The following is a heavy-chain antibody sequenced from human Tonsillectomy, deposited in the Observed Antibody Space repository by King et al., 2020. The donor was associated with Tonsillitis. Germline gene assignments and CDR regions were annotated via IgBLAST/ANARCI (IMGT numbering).Heavy chain of an antibody. J-gene: IGHJ4*02. CDR3: ARGWGPFDY. CDR2: IYYSGST. CDR1: GGSISSYY. D-gene: IGHD6-19*01. V-gene: IGHV4-59*01. Sequence: VQLQESGPGLVKPSETLSLTCTVSGGSISSYYWSWIRQPPGKGLEWIGYIYYSGSTSYNPSLKSRVTISVDTSKNQFSLNLSSVTAADTAVYYCARGWGPFDYWGQGTLVTVSS.